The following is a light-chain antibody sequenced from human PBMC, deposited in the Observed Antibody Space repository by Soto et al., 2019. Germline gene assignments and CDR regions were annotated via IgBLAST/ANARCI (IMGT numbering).Light chain of an antibody. CDR2: RAS. CDR1: ESISTW. J-gene: IGKJ3*01. Sequence: DIQMTKSPPTLSASVGDRVSFTCRASESISTWLAWYQQKPGKAPNLLISRASLLENGVPSRFSGSGSGTEFTLTISSLQPDDFATYYCQQYKSRPFGFGPGTKVDIK. CDR3: QQYKSRPFG. V-gene: IGKV1-5*03.